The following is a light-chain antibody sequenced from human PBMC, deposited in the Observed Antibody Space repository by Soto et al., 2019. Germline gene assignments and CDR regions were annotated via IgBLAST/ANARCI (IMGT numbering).Light chain of an antibody. CDR1: QTVMSSY. CDR3: QQYGDSIT. CDR2: DAV. V-gene: IGKV3-20*01. Sequence: VLTQSPGSLSLSPGERATVSCRASQTVMSSYLAWYQQRPGRAPQLLIYDAVKRATGISERFSGSESGRDYTLTISRLDPEDSAVYYCQQYGDSITFGGGTKVEIK. J-gene: IGKJ4*01.